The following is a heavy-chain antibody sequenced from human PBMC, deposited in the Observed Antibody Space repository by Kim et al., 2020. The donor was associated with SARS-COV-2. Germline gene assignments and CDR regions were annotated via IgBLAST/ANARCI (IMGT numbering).Heavy chain of an antibody. CDR3: ARTLWFRDKVVDYYYYGMDV. D-gene: IGHD3-10*01. J-gene: IGHJ6*02. CDR1: GGTFSSYA. Sequence: SVKVSCKTSGGTFSSYAISWVRQAPGQGLEWMGGIIPIFGTANYAQKFQGRVTITADESTSTAYMELSSLRSEDTAVYYCARTLWFRDKVVDYYYYGMDVWGQGTTVTVSS. V-gene: IGHV1-69*13. CDR2: IIPIFGTA.